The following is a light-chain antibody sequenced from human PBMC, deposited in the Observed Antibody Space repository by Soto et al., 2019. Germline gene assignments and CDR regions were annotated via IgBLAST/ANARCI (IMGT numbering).Light chain of an antibody. CDR1: QSVGSD. CDR2: GAS. Sequence: EIVLTQSPGTLCLSPGERATLSCRASQSVGSDLVWYQQKPGQTPRLLIYGASTKAAGIPDRFSGSGSGTDFTLTISRLEPEDFAVYYCQQYSSSPLTFGGGTKVEI. CDR3: QQYSSSPLT. V-gene: IGKV3-20*01. J-gene: IGKJ4*01.